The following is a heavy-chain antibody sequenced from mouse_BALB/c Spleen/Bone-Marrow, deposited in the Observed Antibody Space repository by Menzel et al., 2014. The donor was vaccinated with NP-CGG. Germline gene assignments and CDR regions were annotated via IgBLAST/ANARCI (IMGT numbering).Heavy chain of an antibody. CDR3: ARRDYGKHFDV. CDR1: GDSITSGY. J-gene: IGHJ1*01. V-gene: IGHV3-8*02. Sequence: EVKVEESGPSLVKPSQTLSLTCSVPGDSITSGYWNWIRKFPGSKLEYMGHISYSGSTYYNPSLKSRISITRDTSKNQFYLQLDSVTTEDTATYYCARRDYGKHFDVWGAGTTVTVSS. CDR2: ISYSGST. D-gene: IGHD2-1*01.